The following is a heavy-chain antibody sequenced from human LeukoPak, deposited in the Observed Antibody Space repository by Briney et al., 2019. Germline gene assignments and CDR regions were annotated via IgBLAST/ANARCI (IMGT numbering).Heavy chain of an antibody. V-gene: IGHV3-48*01. CDR2: SSSSSSTI. CDR3: ARIPYYDILTGYYGYYYYYGMDV. D-gene: IGHD3-9*01. Sequence: GGSLRLSCAASGFTFSSYSMNWVRQAPGKGLEWVSYSSSSSSTIYYADSVKGRFTISRDNAKNSLYLQMNSLRAEDTAVYYCARIPYYDILTGYYGYYYYYGMDVWGQGTTVTVSS. CDR1: GFTFSSYS. J-gene: IGHJ6*02.